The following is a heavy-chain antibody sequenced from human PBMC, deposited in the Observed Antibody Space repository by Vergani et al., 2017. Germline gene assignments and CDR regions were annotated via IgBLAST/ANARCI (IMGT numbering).Heavy chain of an antibody. Sequence: EVQLLESGGSLKQPGGSVRLSCAASGFTFSTYAMHWVRQAPGKGLEWVSALTGGGGSTYYADSFKGPFIISRDNSRDTLYLQMNSLRPEDTGTYYCVKDAGSYENFFDSWGQGTLVTVSS. J-gene: IGHJ4*02. CDR3: VKDAGSYENFFDS. CDR1: GFTFSTYA. CDR2: LTGGGGST. D-gene: IGHD1-26*01. V-gene: IGHV3-23*01.